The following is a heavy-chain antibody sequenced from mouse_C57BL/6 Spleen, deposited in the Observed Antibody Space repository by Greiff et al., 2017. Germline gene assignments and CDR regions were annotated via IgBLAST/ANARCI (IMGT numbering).Heavy chain of an antibody. J-gene: IGHJ4*01. Sequence: VQLQESGPGLVQPSQSLSITCTVSGFSLTSYGVHWVRQSPGKGLEWLGVIWSGGSTDYNAAFMSRLSISKDNSKSQVFFKMNSLQADDTAIYYCASPYDYDSYYAMDYWGQGTSVTVSS. CDR1: GFSLTSYG. V-gene: IGHV2-2*01. CDR2: IWSGGST. D-gene: IGHD2-4*01. CDR3: ASPYDYDSYYAMDY.